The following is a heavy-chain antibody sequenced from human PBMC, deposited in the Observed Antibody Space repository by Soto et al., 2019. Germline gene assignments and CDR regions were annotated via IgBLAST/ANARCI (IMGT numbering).Heavy chain of an antibody. V-gene: IGHV3-30-3*01. Sequence: QVQLVESGGGVVQPGRSLRLSCAASGFTFGSYAMHWVRQAPGKGLEWVAVISYDGSNKYYADSVKGRFTISRDNSKNTLYLQMNRLRAEDTAVYYCARVHWKYTAMVGGQFDYWGQGTLVTVSS. D-gene: IGHD5-18*01. CDR3: ARVHWKYTAMVGGQFDY. CDR2: ISYDGSNK. J-gene: IGHJ4*02. CDR1: GFTFGSYA.